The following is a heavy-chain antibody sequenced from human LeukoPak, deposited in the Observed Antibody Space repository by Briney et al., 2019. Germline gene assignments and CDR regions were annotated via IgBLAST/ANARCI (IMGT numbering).Heavy chain of an antibody. D-gene: IGHD3-10*01. V-gene: IGHV3-66*01. J-gene: IGHJ6*03. Sequence: GGSLRLSCAASGFTFSSNYMSWVRQAPGKGLEWVSIFYRGGGTYYADSLEGRFTVSRANYKNILYLQMNSLSAEDTAVYYCARSQDGSGSYFYSFYIAVCGKGTTV. CDR3: ARSQDGSGSYFYSFYIAV. CDR2: FYRGGGT. CDR1: GFTFSSNY.